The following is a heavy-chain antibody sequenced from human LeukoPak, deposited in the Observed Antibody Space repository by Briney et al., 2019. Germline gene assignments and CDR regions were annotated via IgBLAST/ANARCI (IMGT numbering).Heavy chain of an antibody. CDR2: MNPNSGNT. CDR1: GYTFTSYD. V-gene: IGHV1-8*01. CDR3: ARVSTSCCYEIDY. J-gene: IGHJ4*02. D-gene: IGHD2-2*01. Sequence: ASVKVSCKASGYTFTSYDINWVRQATGQGLEWMGWMNPNSGNTGYAQKFQGRVTMTRNTSISTAYMELSSLRSEDTAVYYCARVSTSCCYEIDYWGQGTLVTVSS.